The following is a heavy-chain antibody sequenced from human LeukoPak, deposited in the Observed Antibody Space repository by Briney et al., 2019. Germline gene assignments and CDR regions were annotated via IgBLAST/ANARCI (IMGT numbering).Heavy chain of an antibody. V-gene: IGHV4-59*01. D-gene: IGHD2-21*01. J-gene: IGHJ4*02. Sequence: SETLSLTCTVSGGSISGYYWSWIRQPPGKGLEWVGYIHYSGNTNYNPSLKSRVTISVDTSKNQFSLRLTSVTAADTAVYYSARGESYCGGDCYHYWGQGTLVTVSS. CDR2: IHYSGNT. CDR3: ARGESYCGGDCYHY. CDR1: GGSISGYY.